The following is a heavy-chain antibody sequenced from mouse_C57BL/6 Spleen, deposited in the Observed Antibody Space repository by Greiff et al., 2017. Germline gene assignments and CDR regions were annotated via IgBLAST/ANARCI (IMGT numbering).Heavy chain of an antibody. Sequence: EVMLVESGGGLVKPGGSLKLSCAASGFTFSSYAMSWVRQTPEKRLEWVATISDGGSYTYYPDNVKGRFTISRDNAKNNLYLQMSHLKSEDTAMYYCARESTSYYSNLYYFDYWGQGTTLTVSS. CDR3: ARESTSYYSNLYYFDY. D-gene: IGHD2-5*01. CDR1: GFTFSSYA. CDR2: ISDGGSYT. J-gene: IGHJ2*01. V-gene: IGHV5-4*01.